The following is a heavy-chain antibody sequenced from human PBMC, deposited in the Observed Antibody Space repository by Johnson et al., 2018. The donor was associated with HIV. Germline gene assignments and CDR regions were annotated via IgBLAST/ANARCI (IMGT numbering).Heavy chain of an antibody. D-gene: IGHD6-6*01. CDR2: SNI. V-gene: IGHV3-11*04. J-gene: IGHJ3*02. Sequence: SNIYKADSVKGRFTISRDNAKNSLYLQMNSLRAEDTAVYYCARRGYSSSGGAFDIWGQGTMVTVSS. CDR3: ARRGYSSSGGAFDI.